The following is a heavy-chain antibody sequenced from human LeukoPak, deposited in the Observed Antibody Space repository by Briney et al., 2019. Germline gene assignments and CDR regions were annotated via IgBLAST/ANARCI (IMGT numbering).Heavy chain of an antibody. D-gene: IGHD5-18*01. V-gene: IGHV3-30-3*01. J-gene: IGHJ4*02. Sequence: GGSLRLSCAASGFTFSNYAMHWVRQAPGKGLEWVAIISYDGNDKYYTDSVRGRFTISRDKSKNTLYLQMNSLRAEDTAVYYCARDRDTAMGLWGQGTLVTVSS. CDR1: GFTFSNYA. CDR3: ARDRDTAMGL. CDR2: ISYDGNDK.